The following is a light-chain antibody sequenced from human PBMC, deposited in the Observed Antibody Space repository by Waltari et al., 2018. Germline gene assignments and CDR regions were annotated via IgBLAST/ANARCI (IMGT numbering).Light chain of an antibody. J-gene: IGKJ2*01. CDR2: AAS. Sequence: EIQMTQSPSSLAASVGDRVTITCRASQSIGNYLNVYVQKAGKAPKLLIYAASSLQSGDSSRFNGSGSETDFTLTISSLQPDDFATYYCQQSYSTPPYTFGQGTKLEIK. CDR3: QQSYSTPPYT. CDR1: QSIGNY. V-gene: IGKV1-39*01.